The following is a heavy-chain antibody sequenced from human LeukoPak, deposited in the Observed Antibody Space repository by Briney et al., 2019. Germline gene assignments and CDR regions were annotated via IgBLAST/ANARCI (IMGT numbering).Heavy chain of an antibody. CDR1: GGACCGYY. D-gene: IGHD5-18*01. CDR3: ATDLGYRRFDY. CDR2: INHSGRT. Sequence: SETLSLTSAVYGGACCGYYWSWIAQPPGQGLEWSGEINHSGRTNYNTSLKSGVTIAVDTSKNQYSLKRSPVTAAYAVVYYCATDLGYRRFDYWGQGTLVTVSS. J-gene: IGHJ4*02. V-gene: IGHV4-34*01.